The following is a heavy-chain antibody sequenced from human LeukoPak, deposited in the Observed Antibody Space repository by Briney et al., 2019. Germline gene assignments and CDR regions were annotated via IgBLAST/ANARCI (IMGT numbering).Heavy chain of an antibody. V-gene: IGHV1-2*06. CDR2: INPKSGGT. D-gene: IGHD6-13*01. Sequence: ASVKVSCKASGYTFTGYSIHWVRQAPGQGLEWMGRINPKSGGTNYAQKFQGRFTMTRDTSISTAYMELSRLISDDTAVYYCARDRGSSWLDYWGPGTLVTVSS. CDR3: ARDRGSSWLDY. CDR1: GYTFTGYS. J-gene: IGHJ4*02.